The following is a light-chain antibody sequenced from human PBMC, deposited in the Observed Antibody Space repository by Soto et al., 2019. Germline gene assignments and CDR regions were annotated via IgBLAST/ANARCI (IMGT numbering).Light chain of an antibody. CDR3: QQYYSTPFA. CDR1: QSVLYSSNNKNY. V-gene: IGKV4-1*01. J-gene: IGKJ1*01. Sequence: DIVMTQSPDSLAVSLGERATINCKSSQSVLYSSNNKNYLAWYQQKPGQPPKLLIYWASTRGSGVPDRFSGSGSGTDFTLTISSLQAEDVAVYYCQQYYSTPFAFGQGTKVEIK. CDR2: WAS.